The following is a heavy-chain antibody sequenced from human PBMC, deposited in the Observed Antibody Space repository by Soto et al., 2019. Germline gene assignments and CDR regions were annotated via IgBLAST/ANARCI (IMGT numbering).Heavy chain of an antibody. D-gene: IGHD1-1*01. Sequence: GGSLRLSCAASGFTFSSYWMSWVRQAPGKGLEWVANIKQDGSEKYYVDSVKGRFTISRDNAKNSLYLQMNSLRAEDTAVYYCARSIGTTRLYYYYGMDVWGQGTTVTVSS. CDR3: ARSIGTTRLYYYYGMDV. J-gene: IGHJ6*02. CDR1: GFTFSSYW. V-gene: IGHV3-7*01. CDR2: IKQDGSEK.